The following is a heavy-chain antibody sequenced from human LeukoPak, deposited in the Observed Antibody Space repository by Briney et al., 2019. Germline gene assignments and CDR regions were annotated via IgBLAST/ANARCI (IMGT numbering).Heavy chain of an antibody. CDR1: GGSTSSGSYY. Sequence: SQTLSLTCTVSGGSTSSGSYYWSWIRQPAGKGLEWIGRIYTSGSTNYNPSLKSRVTISVDTSKNQFSLKLSSVTAADTAVYYCARERPYYYDSSGYYFPFDYWGQGTLVTVSS. J-gene: IGHJ4*02. CDR3: ARERPYYYDSSGYYFPFDY. D-gene: IGHD3-22*01. CDR2: IYTSGST. V-gene: IGHV4-61*02.